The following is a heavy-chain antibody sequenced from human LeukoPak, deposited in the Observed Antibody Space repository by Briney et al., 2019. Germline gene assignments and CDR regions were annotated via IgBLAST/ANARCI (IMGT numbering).Heavy chain of an antibody. V-gene: IGHV1-18*01. CDR2: ISAYNGNT. CDR3: ARDRLWSYYYYYMDV. CDR1: GYTFTSYG. D-gene: IGHD5-18*01. Sequence: ASVKVSCXASGYTFTSYGISWVRLAPGQGLEWMGWISAYNGNTNYAQKLQGRVTMTTDTSTSTAYMELRSLRSDDTAVYYCARDRLWSYYYYYMDVWGKGTTVTVSS. J-gene: IGHJ6*03.